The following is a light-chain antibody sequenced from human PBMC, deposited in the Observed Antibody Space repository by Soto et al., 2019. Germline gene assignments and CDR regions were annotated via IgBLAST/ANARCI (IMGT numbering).Light chain of an antibody. CDR1: QSVNKE. Sequence: DMVLAQNTGTPSLSTGVRVTLSCRSSQSVNKELAWYQQTPGQAPRLLIYGASTRATGIPARFSGSGSGTEYTLTVCSLKTEDDAVYYCQRYNNCPTRTFGGGTKVDIK. V-gene: IGKV3-15*01. CDR3: QRYNNCPTRT. J-gene: IGKJ4*01. CDR2: GAS.